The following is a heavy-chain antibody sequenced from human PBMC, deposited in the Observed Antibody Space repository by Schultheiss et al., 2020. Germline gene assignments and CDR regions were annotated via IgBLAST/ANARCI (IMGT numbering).Heavy chain of an antibody. V-gene: IGHV1-18*01. Sequence: ASVKVSCKASGYTFTSYGISWVRQAPGQGLEWMGWISAYNGNTNYAQKLQGRVTMTTDTSTSTAYMELRSLRSDDTAVYYCAKDHDYYDSSGYLPLGYWGQGTLVTVSS. J-gene: IGHJ4*02. CDR1: GYTFTSYG. CDR2: ISAYNGNT. D-gene: IGHD3-22*01. CDR3: AKDHDYYDSSGYLPLGY.